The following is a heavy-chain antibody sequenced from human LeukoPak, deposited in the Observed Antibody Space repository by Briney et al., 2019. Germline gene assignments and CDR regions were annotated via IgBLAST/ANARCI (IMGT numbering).Heavy chain of an antibody. Sequence: TETLSLTCTVSGGSISSSSYYWGWIRQPPGKGLEWIGSIYYSGSTYYNPSLKSRVTISVDTSKNQFSLKLSSVTAADTAVYYCARQLGYCSSTSCYADKVDYWGQGTLVTVSS. V-gene: IGHV4-39*01. D-gene: IGHD2-2*01. J-gene: IGHJ4*02. CDR2: IYYSGST. CDR1: GGSISSSSYY. CDR3: ARQLGYCSSTSCYADKVDY.